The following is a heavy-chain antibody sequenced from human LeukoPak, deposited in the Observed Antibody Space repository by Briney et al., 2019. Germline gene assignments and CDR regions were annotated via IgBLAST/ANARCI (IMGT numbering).Heavy chain of an antibody. CDR3: ARLPHYYGSGSYYSAFDY. Sequence: SETLSLTCAVSGGSISSGGYSWSWIRQPPGKGLEWIGYIYHSGSTYYNPSLKSRVTISVDRSKNQFSLKLSSVTAADTAVYYCARLPHYYGSGSYYSAFDYWGQGTLVTVSS. D-gene: IGHD3-10*01. V-gene: IGHV4-30-2*01. CDR2: IYHSGST. J-gene: IGHJ4*02. CDR1: GGSISSGGYS.